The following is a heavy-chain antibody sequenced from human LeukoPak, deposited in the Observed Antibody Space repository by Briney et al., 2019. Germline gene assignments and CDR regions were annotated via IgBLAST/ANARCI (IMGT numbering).Heavy chain of an antibody. CDR1: GGSISSYY. V-gene: IGHV4-59*12. D-gene: IGHD3-10*01. CDR3: ARGRVTMVRGVIRYFDY. Sequence: SETLSLTCTVSGGSISSYYWSWIRQPPGKGLEWIGYIYYSGSTNYNPSLKSRVTISVDTSKNQFSLKLSSVTAADTAVYYCARGRVTMVRGVIRYFDYWGQGTLVTVSS. J-gene: IGHJ4*02. CDR2: IYYSGST.